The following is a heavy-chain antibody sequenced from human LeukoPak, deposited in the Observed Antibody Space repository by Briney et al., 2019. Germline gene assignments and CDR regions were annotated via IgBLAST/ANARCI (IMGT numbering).Heavy chain of an antibody. CDR1: GFTFSSYA. CDR3: AREFDAFDI. Sequence: GGSLRLSCAASGFTFSSYAMHWVRQAPGKGLEWVVVISYDGSNKYYADSVKGRFTISRGNSKSTMYLQMNSLRAEDTAVYYCAREFDAFDIWGQGTMVTVSS. J-gene: IGHJ3*02. V-gene: IGHV3-30*04. CDR2: ISYDGSNK.